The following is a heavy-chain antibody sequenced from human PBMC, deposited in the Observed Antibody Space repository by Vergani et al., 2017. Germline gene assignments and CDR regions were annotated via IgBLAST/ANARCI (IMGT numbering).Heavy chain of an antibody. CDR2: IYTSGST. D-gene: IGHD2-2*01. Sequence: QVQLQESGPGLVKPSETVSLTCTVSGYSITSANYWAWIRQSPGKGLEWIGRIYTSGSTNYNPSLKSRVTMSVDTSKNQFSLKLSSVTAADTAVYYCARAYCSSTSCAPFDYWGQGTLVTVSS. CDR1: GYSITSANY. V-gene: IGHV4-38-2*02. CDR3: ARAYCSSTSCAPFDY. J-gene: IGHJ4*02.